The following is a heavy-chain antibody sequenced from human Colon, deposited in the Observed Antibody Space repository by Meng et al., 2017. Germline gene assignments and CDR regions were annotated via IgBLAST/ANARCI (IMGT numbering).Heavy chain of an antibody. D-gene: IGHD2-21*02. CDR2: NYYSGST. Sequence: QVQRQESGPGLVKPSETLSLTCAGSGGSISTYYWSWIRQPPGKGLEWIGNNYYSGSTNYNPSLASRVTISVDSSKNQFSLKLTSMTAADAAIYYCARVNGDFDEAWFDPWGQGTLVTVSS. J-gene: IGHJ5*02. CDR1: GGSISTYY. CDR3: ARVNGDFDEAWFDP. V-gene: IGHV4-59*12.